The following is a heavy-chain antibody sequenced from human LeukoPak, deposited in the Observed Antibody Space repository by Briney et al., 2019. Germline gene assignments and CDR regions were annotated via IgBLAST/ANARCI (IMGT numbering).Heavy chain of an antibody. J-gene: IGHJ4*02. V-gene: IGHV4-39*07. CDR2: IYYSGST. CDR1: GGSISSSSYY. D-gene: IGHD3-10*01. CDR3: ARDSPRPPHYYGSGSYYVTFDY. Sequence: SETLSLTCTVSGGSISSSSYYWGWIRQPPGKGLEWIGSIYYSGSTYYNPSLKSRVTISVDTSKNQFSLKLSSVTAADTAVYYCARDSPRPPHYYGSGSYYVTFDYWGQGTLVTVSS.